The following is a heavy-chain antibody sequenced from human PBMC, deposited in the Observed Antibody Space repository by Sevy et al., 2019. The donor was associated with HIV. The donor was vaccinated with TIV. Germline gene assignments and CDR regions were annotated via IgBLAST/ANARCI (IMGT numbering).Heavy chain of an antibody. CDR1: GFTFSWES. Sequence: GGSLRLSCVASGFTFSWESMNWVRQAPGKGLEWLSYISSGSRIIYYADSLKGRFTISRDNAKNSLYLQMNSLRAEDTAVYYCARDSSVVGYFDYWGQGSLVTVSS. D-gene: IGHD3-3*02. J-gene: IGHJ4*02. CDR2: ISSGSRII. CDR3: ARDSSVVGYFDY. V-gene: IGHV3-48*01.